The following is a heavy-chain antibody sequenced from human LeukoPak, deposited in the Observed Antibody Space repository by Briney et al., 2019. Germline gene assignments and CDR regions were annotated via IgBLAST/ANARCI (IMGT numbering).Heavy chain of an antibody. V-gene: IGHV1-8*01. CDR2: MNPNSGNT. J-gene: IGHJ4*02. CDR3: ARDRGSSRGGSYTD. D-gene: IGHD1-26*01. CDR1: GYTFTSYD. Sequence: ASVKVSCKASGYTFTSYDINWVRQATGQGLGWMGWMNPNSGNTGYAQKFQGRVTMTRNTSISTAYMELSSLRSEDTAVYYCARDRGSSRGGSYTDWGQGTLVTVSS.